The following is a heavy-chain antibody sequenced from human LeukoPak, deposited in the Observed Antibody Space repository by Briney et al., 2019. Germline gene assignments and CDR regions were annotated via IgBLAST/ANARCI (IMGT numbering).Heavy chain of an antibody. Sequence: SETLSLTCAVYGGSFSGYYWSWIRQTPGKGLEWIGEINHSGSTNYNPSLKSRVTISVDTSKNQFSLKLSSVTAADTAVYYCVVETATIMKELAPPWYYHMDVWGKGTTVTVSS. D-gene: IGHD5-24*01. J-gene: IGHJ6*03. CDR2: INHSGST. V-gene: IGHV4-34*01. CDR1: GGSFSGYY. CDR3: VVETATIMKELAPPWYYHMDV.